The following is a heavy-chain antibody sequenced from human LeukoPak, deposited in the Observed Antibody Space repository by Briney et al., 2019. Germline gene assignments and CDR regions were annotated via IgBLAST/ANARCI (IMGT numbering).Heavy chain of an antibody. CDR3: ARDQKGYSSGPPH. Sequence: GGSLRLSCAASGFTFSSYSMSWVRQAPGKGLEWVSVIYSGGSTYYADSVKGRFTISRDNSKNTLYLQMNSLRAEDTAVYYCARDQKGYSSGPPHWGQGTLVTVSS. D-gene: IGHD6-19*01. CDR1: GFTFSSYS. CDR2: IYSGGST. J-gene: IGHJ4*02. V-gene: IGHV3-66*01.